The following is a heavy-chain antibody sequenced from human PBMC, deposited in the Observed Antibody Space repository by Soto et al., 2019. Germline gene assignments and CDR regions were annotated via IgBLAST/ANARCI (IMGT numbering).Heavy chain of an antibody. CDR2: IYYSGST. V-gene: IGHV4-59*01. CDR1: GGSISSYY. D-gene: IGHD3-3*01. J-gene: IGHJ4*02. Sequence: PSETLSLTCTVSGGSISSYYWSWIRQPPGKGLEWIGYIYYSGSTNYNPSLKSRVTISVDTSKNQFSLKLSSVTAADTAVYYCARVWNYDFWSGYQTTGPSFDYWGQGTLVTVSS. CDR3: ARVWNYDFWSGYQTTGPSFDY.